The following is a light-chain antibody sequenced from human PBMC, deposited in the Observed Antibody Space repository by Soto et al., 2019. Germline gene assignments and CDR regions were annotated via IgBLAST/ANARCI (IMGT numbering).Light chain of an antibody. CDR2: EVS. J-gene: IGLJ1*01. CDR3: CSYAGSSTYV. CDR1: SSDVGSYNL. Sequence: QSALTQPASVSGSPGQSITISCTGTSSDVGSYNLVSWYQQHPGKAPKLMIYEVSKRPSGVSNRSSGSKSGNTASLTISGLQAEDEADYYCCSYAGSSTYVFGTGTEVTVL. V-gene: IGLV2-23*02.